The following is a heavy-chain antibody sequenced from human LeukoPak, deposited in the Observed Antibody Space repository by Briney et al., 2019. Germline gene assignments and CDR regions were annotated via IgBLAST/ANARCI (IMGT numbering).Heavy chain of an antibody. CDR1: GYTFTSYG. J-gene: IGHJ4*02. D-gene: IGHD3-22*01. CDR3: ARDMYDISGRADY. V-gene: IGHV1-18*01. Sequence: ASVKVSCRASGYTFTSYGITWVRQAPGQGLECMGWISGYNGKTNYGQKLQGRVTMTTDTSTNTAYMELTSLRSDDSAVYYCARDMYDISGRADYWGQGTRVTVSS. CDR2: ISGYNGKT.